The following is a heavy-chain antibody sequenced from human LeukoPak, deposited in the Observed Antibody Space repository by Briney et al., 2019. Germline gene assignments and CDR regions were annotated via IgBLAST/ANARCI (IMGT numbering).Heavy chain of an antibody. Sequence: GGSLRLSCAASGFTFSAYWMHWVRQAPGKGLVWVSRINTDGGSIRYADSVKGRFTISRDNSKNTLYLQMNSLRAEDTAVYYCARDAVYYYGSGSYYFIDYWGQGTLVTVSS. CDR3: ARDAVYYYGSGSYYFIDY. J-gene: IGHJ4*02. D-gene: IGHD3-10*01. CDR1: GFTFSAYW. CDR2: INTDGGSI. V-gene: IGHV3-74*01.